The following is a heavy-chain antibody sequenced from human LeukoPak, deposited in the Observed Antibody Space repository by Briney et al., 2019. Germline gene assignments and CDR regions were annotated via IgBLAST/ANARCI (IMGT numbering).Heavy chain of an antibody. CDR1: GFTFSNYW. CDR3: ATATSWTFDP. J-gene: IGHJ5*02. CDR2: IKQDGSEK. V-gene: IGHV3-7*05. Sequence: GGSLRLSCAASGFTFSNYWMSWVRQAPGKGLEWVANIKQDGSEKHYADSVKGRFTISRDNAKSSLYLQLNSLRVEDTAVYYCATATSWTFDPWGQGTLVTVSS. D-gene: IGHD2-2*01.